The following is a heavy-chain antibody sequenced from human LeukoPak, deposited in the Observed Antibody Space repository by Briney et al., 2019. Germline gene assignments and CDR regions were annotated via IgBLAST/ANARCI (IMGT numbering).Heavy chain of an antibody. CDR2: IKTKAESYAT. Sequence: PGGSLRLSCAASGFTFSGSAIHWVRQASGKGLEWVARIKTKAESYATAYVASVKGRFTISRDDSKNTAYLQMASLKTEDTAMYYCTRLSGGNSDSYYYGLDVWGQGTTVTVSS. CDR1: GFTFSGSA. V-gene: IGHV3-73*01. J-gene: IGHJ6*02. CDR3: TRLSGGNSDSYYYGLDV. D-gene: IGHD4-23*01.